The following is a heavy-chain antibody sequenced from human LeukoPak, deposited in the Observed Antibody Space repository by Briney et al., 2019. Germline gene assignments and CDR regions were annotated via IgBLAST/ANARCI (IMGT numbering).Heavy chain of an antibody. J-gene: IGHJ1*01. Sequence: ASVKVSCKASGYTFINYYMHWVRQAPGQGLEWMGIINPIGGSTSYAQKFQGRVTMTRDTSTSTVYMELSSLRSEDTAVYYCARDESTSILWWWGQGTLVTVSS. D-gene: IGHD2-21*01. CDR2: INPIGGST. V-gene: IGHV1-46*01. CDR1: GYTFINYY. CDR3: ARDESTSILWW.